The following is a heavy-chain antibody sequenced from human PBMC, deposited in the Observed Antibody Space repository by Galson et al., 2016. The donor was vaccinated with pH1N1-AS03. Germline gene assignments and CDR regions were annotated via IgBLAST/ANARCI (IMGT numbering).Heavy chain of an antibody. V-gene: IGHV1-3*01. CDR3: ARDRGSGYALFDYYYGMDV. CDR2: INAGNGNT. D-gene: IGHD5-12*01. Sequence: SVKVSCKASGYTFTSYAMHWVRQAPGQRLEWMGWINAGNGNTKYSQKFQGRVTITRDTSASTAYMELSSLRSEDTAVYYCARDRGSGYALFDYYYGMDVWGQGTTVTVSS. CDR1: GYTFTSYA. J-gene: IGHJ6*02.